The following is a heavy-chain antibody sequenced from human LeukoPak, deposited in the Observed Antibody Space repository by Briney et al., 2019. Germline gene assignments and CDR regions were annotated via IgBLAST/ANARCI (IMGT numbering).Heavy chain of an antibody. Sequence: GGSLRLSCAASGFTVSSNYMSWVRQAPGKGLEWVSVIYSGGSTYYADSVKGRFTISRDNSKNTLYLQMNSLRAEDTAVYYCARDGDTAIDYYYYCGMDVWGQGTTVTVSS. V-gene: IGHV3-66*01. CDR2: IYSGGST. J-gene: IGHJ6*02. D-gene: IGHD5-18*01. CDR1: GFTVSSNY. CDR3: ARDGDTAIDYYYYCGMDV.